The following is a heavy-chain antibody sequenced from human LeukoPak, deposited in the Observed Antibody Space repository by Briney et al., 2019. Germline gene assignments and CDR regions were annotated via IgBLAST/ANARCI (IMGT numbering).Heavy chain of an antibody. J-gene: IGHJ5*02. V-gene: IGHV1-2*02. CDR2: INPNSGGT. CDR3: ARVWHCSSTSCPNWFDP. D-gene: IGHD2-2*01. Sequence: ASVKVSCMASGYTFTGYYMHWVRQAPGQGLEWMGWINPNSGGTNYAQKFQGRVTMTRDTSVSTAYMELSRLRSDDTAVYYCARVWHCSSTSCPNWFDPWGQGTLVTVSS. CDR1: GYTFTGYY.